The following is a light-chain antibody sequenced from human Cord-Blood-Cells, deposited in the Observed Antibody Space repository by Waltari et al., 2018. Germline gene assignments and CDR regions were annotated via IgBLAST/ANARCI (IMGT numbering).Light chain of an antibody. V-gene: IGKV1-8*01. CDR2: AAS. CDR3: QQYYSYPPT. CDR1: QGISSY. J-gene: IGKJ1*01. Sequence: AIRMTQSPSSFSASTGDRVTITCRASQGISSYLAWYQQKPGKAPKLLIYAASTLQSGVPSRFSCMGSGTDFTLTISCLQSEDFATYYCQQYYSYPPTFGQGTKVEIK.